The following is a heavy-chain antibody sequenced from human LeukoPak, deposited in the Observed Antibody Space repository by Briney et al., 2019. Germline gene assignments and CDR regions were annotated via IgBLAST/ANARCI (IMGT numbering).Heavy chain of an antibody. CDR1: GVTFNNYE. CDR2: VGIAADT. Sequence: GGSLRLSCAASGVTFNNYEMHWVRQTAGKGLEWVSAVGIAADTFYAGSVKGRFSISRDNAESSLFLQMNSLRAGDTAVYYCAREGRMGTADAFDVWGQGTMVTVSS. CDR3: AREGRMGTADAFDV. J-gene: IGHJ3*01. V-gene: IGHV3-13*01. D-gene: IGHD3-10*01.